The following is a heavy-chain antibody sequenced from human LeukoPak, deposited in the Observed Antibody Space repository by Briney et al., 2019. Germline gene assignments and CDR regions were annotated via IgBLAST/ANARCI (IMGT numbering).Heavy chain of an antibody. J-gene: IGHJ4*02. Sequence: GGSLRLSCAASGFTFSSYGMHWVRQAPGKGLEWVAFIRYDGSNKYYADSVKGRFTISRDNSKNTLYLQMNSLRAEDTAVYYCARSVPMTTVTTFDFDYWGQGTLVTVSS. D-gene: IGHD4-17*01. CDR1: GFTFSSYG. V-gene: IGHV3-30*02. CDR2: IRYDGSNK. CDR3: ARSVPMTTVTTFDFDY.